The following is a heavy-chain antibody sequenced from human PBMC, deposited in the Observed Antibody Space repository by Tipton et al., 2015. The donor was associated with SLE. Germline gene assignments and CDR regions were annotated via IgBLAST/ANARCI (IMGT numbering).Heavy chain of an antibody. D-gene: IGHD1-26*01. CDR3: ATGAVGAPGV. V-gene: IGHV4-59*11. Sequence: TLSLTCTVSGGSISSHYWSWIRQPPGKGLEWIGYIHYSGSTNYNPSLKSRVTISVDTSKKQFSLRLSSVTAADTAVYYCATGAVGAPGVWGQGTLVTVSS. CDR2: IHYSGST. J-gene: IGHJ4*02. CDR1: GGSISSHY.